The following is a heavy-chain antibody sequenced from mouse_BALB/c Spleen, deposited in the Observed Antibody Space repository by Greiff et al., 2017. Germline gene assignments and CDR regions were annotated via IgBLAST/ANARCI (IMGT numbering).Heavy chain of an antibody. Sequence: VQLQQSGAELAKPGASVKMSCKASGYTFTSYWMHWVKQRPGQGLEWIGYINPSTGYTEYNQKFKDKATLTADKSSSTAYMQLSSLTSEDSAVYYCARDYRYDEGAMDYWGQGTSVTVSS. D-gene: IGHD2-14*01. V-gene: IGHV1-7*01. CDR1: GYTFTSYW. CDR2: INPSTGYT. CDR3: ARDYRYDEGAMDY. J-gene: IGHJ4*01.